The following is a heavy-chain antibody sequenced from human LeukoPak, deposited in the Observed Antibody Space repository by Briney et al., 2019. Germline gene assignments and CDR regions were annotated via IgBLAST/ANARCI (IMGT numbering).Heavy chain of an antibody. Sequence: RTSETLSLTCTVSGGSISSSSYYWGWIRQPPGKGLEWIGSIYYSGSTYYNPSLKSRVTISVDTSKNQFSLKLSSVTAADTAVYYCARIDSSGYYYEVYDAFDIWGQGTMVTVSS. D-gene: IGHD3-22*01. J-gene: IGHJ3*02. CDR2: IYYSGST. CDR3: ARIDSSGYYYEVYDAFDI. CDR1: GGSISSSSYY. V-gene: IGHV4-39*07.